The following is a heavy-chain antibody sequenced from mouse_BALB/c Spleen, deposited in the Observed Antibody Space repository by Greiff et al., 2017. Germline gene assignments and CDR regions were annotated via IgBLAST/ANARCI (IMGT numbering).Heavy chain of an antibody. CDR1: GFSLTSYG. CDR2: IWSGGST. J-gene: IGHJ4*01. D-gene: IGHD2-14*01. CDR3: ARNWDYRYDGDAMDY. V-gene: IGHV2-4-1*01. Sequence: VQGVESGPGLVQPSQSLSITCTVSGFSLTSYGVHWVRQSPGKGLEWLGVIWSGGSTDYNAAFISRLSISKDNSKSQVFFKMNSLQADDTAIYYCARNWDYRYDGDAMDYWGQGTSVTVSS.